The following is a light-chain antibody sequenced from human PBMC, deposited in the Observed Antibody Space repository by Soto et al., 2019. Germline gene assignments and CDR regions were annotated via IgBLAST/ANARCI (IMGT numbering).Light chain of an antibody. Sequence: TVMTQSPGTLSVSPGERATLSCRASQSVSIYLAWYQQKPGQAPRLLIYDASTRATGIPARFSGSGSGTDFTLTISGLQSEDFAVYSCQQYHNWPITFGQGTRLEIK. CDR1: QSVSIY. J-gene: IGKJ5*01. V-gene: IGKV3D-15*01. CDR2: DAS. CDR3: QQYHNWPIT.